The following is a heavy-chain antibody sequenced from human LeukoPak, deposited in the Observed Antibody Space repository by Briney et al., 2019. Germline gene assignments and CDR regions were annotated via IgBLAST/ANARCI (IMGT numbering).Heavy chain of an antibody. D-gene: IGHD3-10*01. Sequence: GGSLRLSCAASGFTVSSNYMSWVRQAPGKGLEWVSVIYSGGSAYYADSVKGRFTISRDNSKNTLYLQMNSLRAEDTAVYYCARDSRFGELFRWFDPWGQGTLVTVSS. V-gene: IGHV3-66*01. CDR2: IYSGGSA. CDR1: GFTVSSNY. CDR3: ARDSRFGELFRWFDP. J-gene: IGHJ5*02.